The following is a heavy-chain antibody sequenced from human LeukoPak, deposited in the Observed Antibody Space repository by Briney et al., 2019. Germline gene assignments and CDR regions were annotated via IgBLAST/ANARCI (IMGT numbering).Heavy chain of an antibody. V-gene: IGHV3-33*01. CDR3: ARGSCMAWFTYMDV. CDR2: IWSDASNR. D-gene: IGHD3-10*01. CDR1: GFTFSRYA. Sequence: GRSLRLSCETSGFTFSRYAMHWVRQAPGKGLEWVAVIWSDASNRYHEDSVKGRFSISRDNSKNTLYLQLNSLRAEDTAVYYCARGSCMAWFTYMDVWGNGTAVSVSS. J-gene: IGHJ6*04.